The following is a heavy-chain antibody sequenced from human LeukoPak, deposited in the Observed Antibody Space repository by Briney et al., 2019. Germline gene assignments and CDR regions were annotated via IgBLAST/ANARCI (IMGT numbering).Heavy chain of an antibody. V-gene: IGHV3-9*01. CDR2: ISWNSGSI. J-gene: IGHJ6*03. CDR1: GFTFDDYA. CDR3: AKGYYMDV. Sequence: GGSLRLSCVASGFTFDDYAIHWVRQAPGKGLEWVSGISWNSGSIGYADSVKGRFTISRDNAKNSLYLQMNSLRAEDTALYYCAKGYYMDVWGKGTTVTVSS.